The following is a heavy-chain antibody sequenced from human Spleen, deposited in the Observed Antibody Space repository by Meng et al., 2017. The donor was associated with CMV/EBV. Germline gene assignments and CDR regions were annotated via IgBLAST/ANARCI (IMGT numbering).Heavy chain of an antibody. CDR1: GGSISSGDYY. J-gene: IGHJ4*02. CDR3: ARLNYGSGSPVPYYFDY. Sequence: QGRLQEPGPGLGKPSQTLSLTCTVSGGSISSGDYYWSWIRQPPGKGLEWIGYIYYSGSTYYNPSLKSRVTISVDTSKNQFSLKLSSVTAADTAVYYCARLNYGSGSPVPYYFDYWGQGTLVTVSS. V-gene: IGHV4-30-4*08. D-gene: IGHD3-10*01. CDR2: IYYSGST.